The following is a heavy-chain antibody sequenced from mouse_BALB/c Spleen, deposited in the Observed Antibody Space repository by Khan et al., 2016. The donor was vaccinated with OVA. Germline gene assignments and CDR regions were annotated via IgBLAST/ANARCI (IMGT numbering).Heavy chain of an antibody. CDR3: ALYYYGRAWFAY. Sequence: VQLQESGPGLVAPSQSLSITCTVSGFSLTSYGVGWVRQPPGKGLEWLGVIWGDGSTNYHSALISRLNINKDNSKSQVFLKLNSLQTDGTATYYFALYYYGRAWFAYWGQGTLVNVGA. CDR1: GFSLTSYG. D-gene: IGHD1-1*01. V-gene: IGHV2-3*01. CDR2: IWGDGST. J-gene: IGHJ3*01.